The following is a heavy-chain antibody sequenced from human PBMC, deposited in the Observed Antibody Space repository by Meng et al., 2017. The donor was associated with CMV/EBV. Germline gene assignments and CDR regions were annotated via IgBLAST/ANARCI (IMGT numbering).Heavy chain of an antibody. V-gene: IGHV3-53*01. Sequence: GESLKISCAASGFTVSSNYMSWVRQAPGKGLEWVSVIYSGGSTYYADSVKGRFTISRDNSKNTLYLQMNSLRAEDTAVYYCARVIAVAGLNPGRFGYWGQGTLVTVSS. CDR1: GFTVSSNY. J-gene: IGHJ4*02. CDR2: IYSGGST. CDR3: ARVIAVAGLNPGRFGY. D-gene: IGHD6-19*01.